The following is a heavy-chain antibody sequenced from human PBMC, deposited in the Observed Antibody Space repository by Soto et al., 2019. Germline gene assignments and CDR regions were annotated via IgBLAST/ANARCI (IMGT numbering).Heavy chain of an antibody. Sequence: EVQLLESGGGLVQPGGSLRLSCAASGFTFSSYAMSWVRQAPGKGLGWVSVISGSGGSTYYADSVKGRFTISRDSSKNTLYLQMNSLRAEDTAVYYCAKGSGGGGSCYSAVDYWGQGTLVTVSS. CDR3: AKGSGGGGSCYSAVDY. V-gene: IGHV3-23*01. CDR2: ISGSGGST. D-gene: IGHD2-15*01. J-gene: IGHJ4*02. CDR1: GFTFSSYA.